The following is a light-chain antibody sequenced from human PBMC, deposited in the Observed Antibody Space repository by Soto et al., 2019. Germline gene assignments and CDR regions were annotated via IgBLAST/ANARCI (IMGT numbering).Light chain of an antibody. CDR2: ATS. CDR1: RNVSIY. Sequence: EIPLTQSPSSLAASVGDRLTLTCRASRNVSIYLNWYQHKPGKGPTLLIHATSNLQIGVPSRFSGSGSGTEFTLNISSLEPEDFGTYYCQQSYKMPSFGQGTRLVIK. CDR3: QQSYKMPS. V-gene: IGKV1-39*01. J-gene: IGKJ5*01.